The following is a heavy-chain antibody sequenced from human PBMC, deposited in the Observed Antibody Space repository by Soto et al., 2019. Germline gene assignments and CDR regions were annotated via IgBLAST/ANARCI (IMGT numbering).Heavy chain of an antibody. V-gene: IGHV3-33*01. Sequence: VGSLRLSCAASGFTFSSYGMHWVRQAPGKGLEWVAVIWYDGSNKYYAGSVKGRFTISRDNSKNTLYLQMNSLRAEDTAVYYCARDRDTYYYGSWGYYYGMDVWGQGTTVTVSS. CDR1: GFTFSSYG. CDR2: IWYDGSNK. D-gene: IGHD3-10*01. J-gene: IGHJ6*02. CDR3: ARDRDTYYYGSWGYYYGMDV.